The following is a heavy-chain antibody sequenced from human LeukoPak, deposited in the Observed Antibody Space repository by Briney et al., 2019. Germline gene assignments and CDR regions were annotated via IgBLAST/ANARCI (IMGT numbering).Heavy chain of an antibody. Sequence: PGGSLRLSCAASGFTFSNFWMSWVRQAPGKGLEWVANIKGDGSEKCHVDSVKGRFTISRDNAKNTLYLQMNSLRAEDTAVYYCAKFPYGDYVHYWGQGTLVTVSS. V-gene: IGHV3-7*05. CDR1: GFTFSNFW. D-gene: IGHD4-17*01. CDR3: AKFPYGDYVHY. J-gene: IGHJ4*02. CDR2: IKGDGSEK.